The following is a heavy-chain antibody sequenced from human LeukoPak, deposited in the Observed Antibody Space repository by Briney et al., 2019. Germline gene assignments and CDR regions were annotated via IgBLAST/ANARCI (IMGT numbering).Heavy chain of an antibody. Sequence: GGSLRLSCAASGFTFSSYWMNWVRQAPGTGLEWVANINQDGSEKYYVDSVKGRFTISRDNVKNSLYLQMNSLRAEDTAVYYCASNYYDSSGYYGGFDYWGQGTLVTVSS. CDR2: INQDGSEK. CDR1: GFTFSSYW. D-gene: IGHD3-22*01. V-gene: IGHV3-7*02. J-gene: IGHJ4*02. CDR3: ASNYYDSSGYYGGFDY.